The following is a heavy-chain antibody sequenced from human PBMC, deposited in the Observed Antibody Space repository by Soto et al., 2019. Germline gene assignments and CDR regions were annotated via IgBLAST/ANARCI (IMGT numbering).Heavy chain of an antibody. CDR3: ARDRTDQGRGSFSCAF. CDR1: GFSFSTYS. J-gene: IGHJ4*02. CDR2: IRGTTSAT. Sequence: EVQLVESGGGLVQPGGSLRLSCAASGFSFSTYSMTWVRQAPGKGLEWVANIRGTTSATYYAYSVRGRFNISIDNARNSLFLQMNSLRDVDTAVYYCARDRTDQGRGSFSCAFWGQGTLVTVSS. D-gene: IGHD1-26*01. V-gene: IGHV3-48*02.